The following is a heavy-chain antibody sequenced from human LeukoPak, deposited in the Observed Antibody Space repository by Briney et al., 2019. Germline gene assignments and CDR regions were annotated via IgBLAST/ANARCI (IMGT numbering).Heavy chain of an antibody. V-gene: IGHV4-59*01. CDR3: ARGYYDILTGENYYYYYMDV. J-gene: IGHJ6*03. D-gene: IGHD3-9*01. Sequence: PSETLSLTCTVSGGSISGYYWSWIRQPPGKGLEWIGYIYYSRSTNYNPSLKSRVTISVDTSKNQFSLKLSSVTAADTAVYYCARGYYDILTGENYYYYYMDVWGKGTTVTVSS. CDR1: GGSISGYY. CDR2: IYYSRST.